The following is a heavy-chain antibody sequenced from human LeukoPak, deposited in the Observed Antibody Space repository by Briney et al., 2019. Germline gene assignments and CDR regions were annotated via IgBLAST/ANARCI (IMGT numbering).Heavy chain of an antibody. D-gene: IGHD1-26*01. CDR1: GGSISRGNYY. CDR3: ARGGGTYYGYNWCDL. J-gene: IGHJ5*02. Sequence: SETLSLTCTVSGGSISRGNYYWTWIRQPAGKHLEWIGRIYTSGRTNYNPSLKSRVTISLDTSKNEFSLKLSSVTAADTAVYYCARGGGTYYGYNWCDLWGQGTLVTVSS. CDR2: IYTSGRT. V-gene: IGHV4-61*02.